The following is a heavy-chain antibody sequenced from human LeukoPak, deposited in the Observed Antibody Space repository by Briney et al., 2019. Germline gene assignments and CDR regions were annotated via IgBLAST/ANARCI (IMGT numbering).Heavy chain of an antibody. CDR3: ARNPWYSYGPVDY. CDR2: IYYSGST. CDR1: GGSISSSSYY. Sequence: PSETLSLTCTVSGGSISSSSYYWGWIRQPPGKGLEWIGSIYYSGSTYYNPSLKSRVTISVDTSKNQFSLKLSSVTAADTAVYYCARNPWYSYGPVDYWGQRTLVTVSS. V-gene: IGHV4-39*07. D-gene: IGHD5-18*01. J-gene: IGHJ4*02.